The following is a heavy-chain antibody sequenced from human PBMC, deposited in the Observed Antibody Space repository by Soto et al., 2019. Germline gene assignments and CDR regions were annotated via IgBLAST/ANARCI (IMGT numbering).Heavy chain of an antibody. J-gene: IGHJ5*02. V-gene: IGHV4-59*01. Sequence: PSGTLSLTCTVSCGSISSYYWSWIRQPPGKGLEWIGYIYYSGSTNYNPSLKSRVTISVDASKNQFSLKLSSVTAAETAVYYCARGLDYYDSSGPGGNWFDPWGKGTPVTVSS. CDR1: CGSISSYY. D-gene: IGHD3-22*01. CDR2: IYYSGST. CDR3: ARGLDYYDSSGPGGNWFDP.